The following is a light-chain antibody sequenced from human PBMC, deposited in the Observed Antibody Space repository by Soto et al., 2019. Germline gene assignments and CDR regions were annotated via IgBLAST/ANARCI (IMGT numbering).Light chain of an antibody. Sequence: DMHMTQSPSSLSASVIDRVSITFLASQSISSYLNWYQQKPGKAPKLLIYAASSLQSGVPSRFSGSGSGTDFTLTISSLRPEDFATYYCQQSYSTPLTFGGGTKVDIK. J-gene: IGKJ4*01. CDR2: AAS. CDR1: QSISSY. V-gene: IGKV1-39*01. CDR3: QQSYSTPLT.